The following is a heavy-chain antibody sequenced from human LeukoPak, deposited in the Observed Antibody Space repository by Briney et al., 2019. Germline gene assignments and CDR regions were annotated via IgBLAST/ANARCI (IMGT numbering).Heavy chain of an antibody. J-gene: IGHJ4*02. CDR2: IKQDGSEK. Sequence: GGSLRLSCAASGFTFSSYRMSWVRQAPGKGLEWVANIKQDGSEKYYVDSVKGRFTISRDNAKNSLYLQMNSLRAEDTAVYYCARDEAAIDYWGQGTLVTVSS. D-gene: IGHD2-15*01. CDR1: GFTFSSYR. V-gene: IGHV3-7*03. CDR3: ARDEAAIDY.